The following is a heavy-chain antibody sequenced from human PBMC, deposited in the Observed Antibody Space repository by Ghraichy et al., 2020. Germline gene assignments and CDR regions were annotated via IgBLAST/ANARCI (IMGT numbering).Heavy chain of an antibody. CDR1: GFTFSSYT. CDR3: ARDIGGGYYYDSSGYFDY. V-gene: IGHV3-48*01. CDR2: ISSSSSTI. J-gene: IGHJ4*02. Sequence: GGSLRLSCAASGFTFSSYTMNWVRQAPGKGLEWVSYISSSSSTIYYADSVKGRFTISRDNAKNSLYLQMNSLRAEDTAVYYCARDIGGGYYYDSSGYFDYWGQGTLVTVSS. D-gene: IGHD3-22*01.